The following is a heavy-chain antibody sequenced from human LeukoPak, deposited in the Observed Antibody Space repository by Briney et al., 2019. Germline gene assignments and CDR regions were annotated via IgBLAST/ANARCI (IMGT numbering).Heavy chain of an antibody. CDR1: GFTFTAYY. D-gene: IGHD2-2*01. CDR2: INPKSGGT. V-gene: IGHV1-2*02. CDR3: AREILAYAASVDS. J-gene: IGHJ4*02. Sequence: ASVKVSCTASGFTFTAYYMHWLRQAPGQGLEWMGWINPKSGGTKYAEKFQGRVTMTRDTSIPAAYMELTSLRFDDTAVYYCAREILAYAASVDSWGQGTLVTVSS.